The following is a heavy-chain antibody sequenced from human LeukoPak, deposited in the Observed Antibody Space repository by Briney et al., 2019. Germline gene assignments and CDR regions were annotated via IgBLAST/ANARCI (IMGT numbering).Heavy chain of an antibody. J-gene: IGHJ4*02. CDR3: AREMEIAGTSDY. Sequence: ASVKVSCKASGYTCTSYGISWVRQAPGQGLEWMGWISAYNGNTNYAQKLQGRVTMTTDTSTSTAYMELRSLRSDDTAVYYCAREMEIAGTSDYWGQGTLVTVSS. CDR2: ISAYNGNT. D-gene: IGHD6-13*01. CDR1: GYTCTSYG. V-gene: IGHV1-18*01.